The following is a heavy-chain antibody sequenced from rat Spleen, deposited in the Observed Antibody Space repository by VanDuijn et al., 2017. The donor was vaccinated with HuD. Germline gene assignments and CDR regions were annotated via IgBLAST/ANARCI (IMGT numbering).Heavy chain of an antibody. Sequence: EVQLVETGGGLVQPGRSLKLSCEASGFTFSSFAMAWVRQAPTKGLEWVASISYDGSSTNYRDSVKGRFTISRDNAKSTLYLQMDSLRSEDTATYYCARQGTLQSYFDYWGQGVMVTVSS. CDR3: ARQGTLQSYFDY. CDR2: ISYDGSST. D-gene: IGHD1-1*01. J-gene: IGHJ2*01. V-gene: IGHV5-29*01. CDR1: GFTFSSFA.